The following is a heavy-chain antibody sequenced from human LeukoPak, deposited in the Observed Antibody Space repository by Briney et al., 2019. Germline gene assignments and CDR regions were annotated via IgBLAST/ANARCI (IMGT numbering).Heavy chain of an antibody. J-gene: IGHJ6*02. D-gene: IGHD3-16*01. Sequence: GGSLRLSCAASGFTFSSYAMSWVRQAPGKGLEWVSAISGSGGSTYYADPVKGRFTISRDNSKNTLYLQMNSLRAEDTAVYYCANAFGDYYYGMDVWGQGTTVTVSS. V-gene: IGHV3-23*01. CDR1: GFTFSSYA. CDR2: ISGSGGST. CDR3: ANAFGDYYYGMDV.